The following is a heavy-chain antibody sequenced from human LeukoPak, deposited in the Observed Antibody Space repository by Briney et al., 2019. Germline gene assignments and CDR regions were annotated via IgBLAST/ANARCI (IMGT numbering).Heavy chain of an antibody. CDR1: GGSFSGYY. J-gene: IGHJ6*02. CDR3: AGVRGSYDYVWGSYRPSPYYYYYGMDV. D-gene: IGHD3-16*02. CDR2: INHSGST. Sequence: SETLSLTCAVYGGSFSGYYWSWIRQPPGKGLEWIGEINHSGSTNYNPSLKSRVTISVDTSKNQFSLKLSSVTAADTAVYYCAGVRGSYDYVWGSYRPSPYYYYYGMDVWGQGTTVTVSS. V-gene: IGHV4-34*01.